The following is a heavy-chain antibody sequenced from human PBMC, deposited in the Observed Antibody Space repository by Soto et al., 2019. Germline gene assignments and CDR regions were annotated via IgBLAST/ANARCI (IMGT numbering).Heavy chain of an antibody. J-gene: IGHJ3*02. CDR1: GYSFTSYW. V-gene: IGHV5-10-1*01. D-gene: IGHD1-26*01. CDR3: ASSGSYYGRAFDI. CDR2: IDPSDSYT. Sequence: PXESLNMFFRGSGYSFTSYWISWVRQMPGKGLEWMGRIDPSDSYTNYSPSFQGHVTISADKSISTAYLQWSSLKASDNAMYYCASSGSYYGRAFDIWGQGTMVTVSS.